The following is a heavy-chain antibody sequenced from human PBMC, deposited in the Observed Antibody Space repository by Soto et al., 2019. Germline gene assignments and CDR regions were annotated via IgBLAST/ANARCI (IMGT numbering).Heavy chain of an antibody. J-gene: IGHJ4*02. D-gene: IGHD3-3*01. CDR2: ISGSGGST. Sequence: GGSLRLSCAASGFTFSSYAMSWVRQAPGKGLEWVPAISGSGGSTYYADSVKGRFTISRDNPKNTLYLQMNSLRAEDTAVYYCAKGSKKTIFGVVIPLYFDYWSRGTLVTVSS. CDR1: GFTFSSYA. V-gene: IGHV3-23*01. CDR3: AKGSKKTIFGVVIPLYFDY.